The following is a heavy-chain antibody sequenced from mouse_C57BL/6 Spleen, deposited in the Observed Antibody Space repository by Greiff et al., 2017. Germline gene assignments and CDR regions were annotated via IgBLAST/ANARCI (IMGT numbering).Heavy chain of an antibody. Sequence: VQLQQSGAELVRPGTSVKLSCKASGYTFTSYWMHWVKQRPGQGLEWIGVIDPSDSYTNYNQKFKGKATLTVDTSSSTAYMQLSSLTSEDSAVYYCASNYGSSQYYFDYWGQGTTLTVSS. D-gene: IGHD1-1*01. CDR1: GYTFTSYW. J-gene: IGHJ2*01. CDR2: IDPSDSYT. CDR3: ASNYGSSQYYFDY. V-gene: IGHV1-59*01.